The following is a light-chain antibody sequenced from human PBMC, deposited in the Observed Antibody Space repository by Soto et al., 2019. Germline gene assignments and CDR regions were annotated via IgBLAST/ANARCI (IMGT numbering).Light chain of an antibody. J-gene: IGKJ3*01. CDR3: QQYGRSPPYT. CDR2: GAS. CDR1: QSVASNY. Sequence: EIVLTQSPGTLSLSPGERATLSCRARQSVASNYLSWYQQRPGQAPRLLIYGASSRATGIPDRFSGSGSGTDFTLTISRLEPEDFAVYYCQQYGRSPPYTFGPGTKVDIK. V-gene: IGKV3-20*01.